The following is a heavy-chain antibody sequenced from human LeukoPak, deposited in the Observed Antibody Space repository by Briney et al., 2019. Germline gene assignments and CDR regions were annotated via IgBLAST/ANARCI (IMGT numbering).Heavy chain of an antibody. CDR1: GGSISSSNW. CDR2: IYHSGSA. D-gene: IGHD3-22*01. CDR3: ASLDSSGWSDAFDI. J-gene: IGHJ3*02. Sequence: KPSETLSLTCAVSGGSISSSNWWSWVRQSPGKGLEWIGEIYHSGSANYNPSLNSRITISVDKSKNHLSLKLNSVTAADTAVYYCASLDSSGWSDAFDIWGQGTMVTVSS. V-gene: IGHV4-4*02.